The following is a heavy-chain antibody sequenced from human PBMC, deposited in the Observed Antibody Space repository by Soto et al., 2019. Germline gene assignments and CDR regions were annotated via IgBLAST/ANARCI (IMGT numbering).Heavy chain of an antibody. Sequence: GGSLRLSCTASGVTFGSYAMSWIRLAPGKGLEWVSVAGLSGTSTFYADSVRGRFTISRDNVENTLYLQMNSLRVADTALYFCARTYYYDSTGYYRTFDYWGQGTLVTVSS. J-gene: IGHJ4*02. CDR2: AGLSGTST. CDR3: ARTYYYDSTGYYRTFDY. V-gene: IGHV3-23*01. CDR1: GVTFGSYA. D-gene: IGHD3-22*01.